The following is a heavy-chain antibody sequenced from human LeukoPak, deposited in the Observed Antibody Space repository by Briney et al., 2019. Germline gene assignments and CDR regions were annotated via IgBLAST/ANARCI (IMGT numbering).Heavy chain of an antibody. CDR3: ARLVGATISDPLYYFDY. V-gene: IGHV1-2*02. D-gene: IGHD1-26*01. Sequence: ASVKVSCKASGYTFTGYYTHWVRQAPGQGLEWMGWINPNSGGTNYAQKFQGRVTMTRDTSISTAYMELSRLRSDDTAVYYCARLVGATISDPLYYFDYWGQGTLVTVSS. CDR1: GYTFTGYY. CDR2: INPNSGGT. J-gene: IGHJ4*02.